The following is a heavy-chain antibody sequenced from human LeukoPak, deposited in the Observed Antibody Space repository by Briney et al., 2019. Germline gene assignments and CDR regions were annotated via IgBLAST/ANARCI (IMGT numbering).Heavy chain of an antibody. CDR1: GFTFSGYY. D-gene: IGHD4-17*01. CDR3: AKGGDYIDY. CDR2: ISSSGSYT. V-gene: IGHV3-11*05. J-gene: IGHJ4*02. Sequence: PGGSLRLPCAASGFTFSGYYMSWIRQAPGKGLEWVSYISSSGSYTNYADSVKGRFTISGDNAKNSLYLQMNSLRAEDTAVYYCAKGGDYIDYWGQGTLVTGSS.